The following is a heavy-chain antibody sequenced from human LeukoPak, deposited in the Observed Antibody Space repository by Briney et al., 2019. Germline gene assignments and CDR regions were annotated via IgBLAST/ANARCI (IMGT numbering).Heavy chain of an antibody. D-gene: IGHD3-10*01. CDR2: INHSGST. Sequence: PSETLSLTCAVYGGSFSGYYWSWIRQPPGKGLEWIGDINHSGSTNYNPSLKSRVTLSVDTSKNQFSLKLSSVTAADTAVYYCARARGAETIDYWGQGTLVTVSS. CDR3: ARARGAETIDY. V-gene: IGHV4-34*01. J-gene: IGHJ4*02. CDR1: GGSFSGYY.